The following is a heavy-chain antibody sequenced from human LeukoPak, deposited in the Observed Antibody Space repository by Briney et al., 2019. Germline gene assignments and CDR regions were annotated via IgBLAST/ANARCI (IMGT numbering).Heavy chain of an antibody. CDR2: ISSSSSYI. D-gene: IGHD6-13*01. Sequence: WGSLRLSCAASGFTFSSYSMNWVRQAPGKGLEWVSSISSSSSYIYYADSVKGRFTISRDNAKNSLYLQMNSLRAEDTAVYYCARGGGDSSSWYYYYYMDVWGKGTTVTVSS. V-gene: IGHV3-21*01. CDR1: GFTFSSYS. J-gene: IGHJ6*03. CDR3: ARGGGDSSSWYYYYYMDV.